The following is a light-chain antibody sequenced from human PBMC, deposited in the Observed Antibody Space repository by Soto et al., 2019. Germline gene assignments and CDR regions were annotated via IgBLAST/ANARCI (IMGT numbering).Light chain of an antibody. Sequence: EIVLTLSPGTLSLSPGERATLSCRASQSVSSNYLAWYQQKPGQAPRLLIYGASSRATGIPDRFSGSGSGTHFTLTISRLEPEDFAVYYCQQYGSSPLFTFGPGTKVDIK. CDR1: QSVSSNY. CDR3: QQYGSSPLFT. CDR2: GAS. V-gene: IGKV3-20*01. J-gene: IGKJ3*01.